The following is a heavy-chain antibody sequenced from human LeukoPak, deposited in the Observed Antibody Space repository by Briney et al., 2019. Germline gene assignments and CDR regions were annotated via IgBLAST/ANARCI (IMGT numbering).Heavy chain of an antibody. J-gene: IGHJ4*02. V-gene: IGHV1-69*05. CDR1: GGTFSSYA. CDR3: ARGVAGTVDYFDY. Sequence: SVKVSCKASGGTFSSYAISWVRQAPGQGLEWMGGIIPIFGTANYAQKFQGRVTITTDESTSTAYMELSSLRSEDTAVYYCARGVAGTVDYFDYWGQGTLVTVSS. CDR2: IIPIFGTA. D-gene: IGHD6-19*01.